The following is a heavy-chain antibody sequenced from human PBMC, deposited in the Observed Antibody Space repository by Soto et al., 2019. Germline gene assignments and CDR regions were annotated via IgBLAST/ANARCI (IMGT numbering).Heavy chain of an antibody. V-gene: IGHV5-51*01. J-gene: IGHJ4*02. D-gene: IGHD3-22*01. CDR1: GYIFTTYW. CDR3: ARQPPPYDSSGYYDY. Sequence: PGESLKISYKGSGYIFTTYWIGWVRQMPGKDLEWMGIIYPGDSDSRYSPSFQGQVTISADKSISTAYLQWSSLKASDTAMYYCARQPPPYDSSGYYDYWGQGTLVTVSS. CDR2: IYPGDSDS.